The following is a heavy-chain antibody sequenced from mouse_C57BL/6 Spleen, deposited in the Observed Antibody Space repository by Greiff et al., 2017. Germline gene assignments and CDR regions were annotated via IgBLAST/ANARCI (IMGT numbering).Heavy chain of an antibody. J-gene: IGHJ2*01. Sequence: EVQLVESVAELVRPGASVKLSCTASGFNIKHTYMHWVKQRPEQGLEWIGRIDPANGNTKYAPKFQGKATITADTSSNTADLQLSSLTSEYTASYYCSRSLYYGKGDDFWYWGHGTTLTVST. CDR3: SRSLYYGKGDDFWY. D-gene: IGHD2-1*01. V-gene: IGHV14-3*01. CDR2: IDPANGNT. CDR1: GFNIKHTY.